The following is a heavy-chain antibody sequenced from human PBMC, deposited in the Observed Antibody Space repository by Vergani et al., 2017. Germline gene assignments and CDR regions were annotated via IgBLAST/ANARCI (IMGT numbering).Heavy chain of an antibody. Sequence: EVQLVESGGGLVQPGGSLRLSCAASGFTFSSYSMNWVRQAPGKGLEWVSYISSSSSTIYYADSVKGRFTISRDNAKNSLYLQMNSLRAEDTAVYYWSREAVRLWFGELLSGGFDYWGQGTLVTVSS. V-gene: IGHV3-48*01. CDR1: GFTFSSYS. D-gene: IGHD3-10*01. CDR2: ISSSSSTI. J-gene: IGHJ4*02. CDR3: SREAVRLWFGELLSGGFDY.